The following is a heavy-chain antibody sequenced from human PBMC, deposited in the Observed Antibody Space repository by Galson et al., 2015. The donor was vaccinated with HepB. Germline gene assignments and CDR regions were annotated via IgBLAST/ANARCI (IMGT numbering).Heavy chain of an antibody. CDR3: AKEGAGIVATIDDYYYYGMDV. CDR1: GFTFSSYA. Sequence: SLRLSCAASGFTFSSYAMSWVRQAPGKGLEWVSAISGSGGSTYYADSVKGRFTISRDNSKNTLYLQMNSLRAEDTAVYYCAKEGAGIVATIDDYYYYGMDVWGQGTTVTVSS. J-gene: IGHJ6*02. V-gene: IGHV3-23*01. CDR2: ISGSGGST. D-gene: IGHD5-12*01.